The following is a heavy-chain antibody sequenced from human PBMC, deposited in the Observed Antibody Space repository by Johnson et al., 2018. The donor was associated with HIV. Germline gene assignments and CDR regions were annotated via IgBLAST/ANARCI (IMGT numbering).Heavy chain of an antibody. V-gene: IGHV3-7*01. CDR1: GFTFSNYP. CDR2: IKQDGSEK. CDR3: VRDGGSGWLLERDAFDI. J-gene: IGHJ3*02. Sequence: VQLVESGGGLVKPGGSLRLSCAASGFTFSNYPMNWVSQAPGKGLEWVANIKQDGSEKYYVESVKGRFTISRDNAKNSLYLQMNSLRAEDTAVYYCVRDGGSGWLLERDAFDIWGQGTMVTVSS. D-gene: IGHD6-19*01.